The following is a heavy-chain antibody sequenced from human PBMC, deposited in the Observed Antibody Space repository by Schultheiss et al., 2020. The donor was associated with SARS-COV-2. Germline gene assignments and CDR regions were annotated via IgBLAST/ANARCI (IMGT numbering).Heavy chain of an antibody. D-gene: IGHD2-2*02. CDR1: GFTFSSYA. CDR3: ARSPSEYCSSTSCYTGDAFDI. V-gene: IGHV3-30*04. Sequence: GGSLRLSCAASGFTFSSYAMHWVRQAPGKGLEWVAVISYDGSNKYYADSVKGRFTISRDNSKNTLYLQMNSLRAEDTAVYYCARSPSEYCSSTSCYTGDAFDIWGQGTMVTVAS. CDR2: ISYDGSNK. J-gene: IGHJ3*02.